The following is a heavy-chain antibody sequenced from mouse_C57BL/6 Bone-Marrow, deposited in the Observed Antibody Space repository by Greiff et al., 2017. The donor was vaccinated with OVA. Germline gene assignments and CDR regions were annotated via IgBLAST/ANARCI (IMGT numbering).Heavy chain of an antibody. J-gene: IGHJ2*01. CDR2: INPSNGGT. CDR1: GYTFTSYW. CDR3: ARQGCYYYPHFDY. Sequence: VQLQQPGTELVKPGASVKLSCKASGYTFTSYWMHWVKQRPGQGLEWIGNINPSNGGTNYNEKFKSKATLTVDKSSSTAYMQLSSLTSEDSAVYYCARQGCYYYPHFDYWGQGTTLTVSS. D-gene: IGHD1-1*01. V-gene: IGHV1-53*01.